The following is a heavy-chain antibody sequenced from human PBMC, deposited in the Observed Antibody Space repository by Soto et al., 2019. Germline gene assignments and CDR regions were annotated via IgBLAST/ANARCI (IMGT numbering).Heavy chain of an antibody. CDR3: AKGGLWFGTREDAFDI. D-gene: IGHD3-10*01. V-gene: IGHV3-9*01. CDR2: ISWNSGSI. J-gene: IGHJ3*02. Sequence: GGSLRLSCAASGFTFDDYAMHWVRQAPGKGLEWVSGISWNSGSIGYADSVKGRFTISRDNAKNSLYLQMNSLRAEDTALYYCAKGGLWFGTREDAFDIWGQGTMVTVSS. CDR1: GFTFDDYA.